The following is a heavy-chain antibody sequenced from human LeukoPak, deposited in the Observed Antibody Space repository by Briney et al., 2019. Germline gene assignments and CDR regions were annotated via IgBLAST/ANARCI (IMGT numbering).Heavy chain of an antibody. J-gene: IGHJ5*02. CDR1: GGSISSSSYY. CDR3: ARVPGPNWFDP. CDR2: IYYSGST. V-gene: IGHV4-39*07. Sequence: SETLSLTCTVSGGSISSSSYYWGWIRQPPGKGLEWIGSIYYSGSTYYNSSLQSRVTISVDTSKDQFSLKLSSVTAADTAMYYCARVPGPNWFDPWGQGTLVTVSS.